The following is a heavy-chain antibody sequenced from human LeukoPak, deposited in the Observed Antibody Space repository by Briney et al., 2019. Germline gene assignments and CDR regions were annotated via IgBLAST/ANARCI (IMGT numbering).Heavy chain of an antibody. D-gene: IGHD3-22*01. J-gene: IGHJ4*02. CDR1: VGTFSSYA. V-gene: IGHV1-69*13. CDR2: IIPIFGTA. CDR3: ARDSHCYDSSSSVFDY. Sequence: WASVKVSCKASVGTFSSYAISWVRQAPGQGLEWMGGIIPIFGTANYAQKFQGRVTITADESTSTAYMELSSLRSEDTAVYYCARDSHCYDSSSSVFDYWGQGTLVTVSS.